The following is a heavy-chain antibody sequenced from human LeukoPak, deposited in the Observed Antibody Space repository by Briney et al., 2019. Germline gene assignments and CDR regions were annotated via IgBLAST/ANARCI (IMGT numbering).Heavy chain of an antibody. Sequence: SVKVSCKASGYTFTSYDINWVRQATGQGLEWMGWMNPNSGNTGYAQKFQGRVTMSRNTSISTAYMELSSLRSEDTAVYYCARLVSYDFWSGYIKYYYYYMDVWGKGTTVTVSS. CDR3: ARLVSYDFWSGYIKYYYYYMDV. D-gene: IGHD3-3*01. V-gene: IGHV1-8*01. CDR2: MNPNSGNT. J-gene: IGHJ6*03. CDR1: GYTFTSYD.